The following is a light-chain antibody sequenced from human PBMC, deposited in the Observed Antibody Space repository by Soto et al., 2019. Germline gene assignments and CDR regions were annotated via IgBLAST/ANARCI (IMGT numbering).Light chain of an antibody. V-gene: IGKV1-5*01. CDR2: DAS. CDR1: QSISSW. Sequence: DIQMTQSPSTLSASVGDRVTITCRASQSISSWLAWYQQKPGKAPKLLIYDASSLESGVPSRFSGSGSGTEFTLTISSLQPDDFATYYCQQYNSYSRRTFGQGTK. J-gene: IGKJ1*01. CDR3: QQYNSYSRRT.